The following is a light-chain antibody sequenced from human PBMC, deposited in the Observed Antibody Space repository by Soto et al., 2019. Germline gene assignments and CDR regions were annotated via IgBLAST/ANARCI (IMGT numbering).Light chain of an antibody. CDR2: DVS. J-gene: IGLJ2*01. CDR3: GSYTSSSTLVV. CDR1: SSDVGGYNY. V-gene: IGLV2-14*01. Sequence: QSALTQPASVSGSPGQSITISCTGTSSDVGGYNYVSWYQRHPGKAPKLMIYDVSNRPSGVSNRFSGSKSGNTASLTISGLQAADEADYYCGSYTSSSTLVVFGGGTKLTVL.